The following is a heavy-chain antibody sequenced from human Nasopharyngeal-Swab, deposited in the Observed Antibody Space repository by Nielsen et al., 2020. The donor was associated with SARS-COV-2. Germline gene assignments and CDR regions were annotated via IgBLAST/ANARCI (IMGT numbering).Heavy chain of an antibody. Sequence: ASVKVSCKASRGTFSSYAISWVRQAPGQGLEWMGIINPSGGSTNYAQGFQGRVTMTRDTSTNSVYMELSSLRSEDTAMYYCARSIIGLRDYGDYSVEFRTISHFDYWGQGTLVTVSS. V-gene: IGHV1-46*01. CDR2: INPSGGST. J-gene: IGHJ4*02. CDR1: RGTFSSYA. D-gene: IGHD4-17*01. CDR3: ARSIIGLRDYGDYSVEFRTISHFDY.